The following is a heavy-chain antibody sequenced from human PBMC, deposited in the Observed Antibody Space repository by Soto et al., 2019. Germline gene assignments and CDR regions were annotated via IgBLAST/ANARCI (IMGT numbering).Heavy chain of an antibody. V-gene: IGHV1-69*13. J-gene: IGHJ6*02. Sequence: SVKVSCKASGGTFSSYAISWVRQAPGQGLEWMGGIIPIFGTANYAQKFQGRVTITADESTSTAYTELSSLRSEDTAVYYCARVVRTTANYYYYGMDVWGQGTTVTVSS. D-gene: IGHD4-4*01. CDR2: IIPIFGTA. CDR1: GGTFSSYA. CDR3: ARVVRTTANYYYYGMDV.